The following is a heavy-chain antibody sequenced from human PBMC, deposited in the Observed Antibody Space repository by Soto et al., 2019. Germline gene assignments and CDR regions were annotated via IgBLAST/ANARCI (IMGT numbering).Heavy chain of an antibody. D-gene: IGHD3-22*01. V-gene: IGHV1-46*01. CDR3: GRDVIGHDNYETIGYYFDH. CDR1: GYSFTNFH. CDR2: IDPSGGIT. J-gene: IGHJ4*02. Sequence: QVQLSQFGAEVKKPGASVKVSCKASGYSFTNFHIHWVRQAPGQGLEWMGMIDPSGGITRDAQRLQGRNNMTRDAAASTVYMELRSLTSEDTAVYYCGRDVIGHDNYETIGYYFDHWGQGTLVTVSS.